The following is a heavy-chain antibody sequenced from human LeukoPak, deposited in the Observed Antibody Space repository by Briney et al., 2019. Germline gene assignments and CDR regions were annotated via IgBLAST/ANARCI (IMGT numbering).Heavy chain of an antibody. CDR2: ISGGGSGT. Sequence: GGSLRHSCAASGFTFSSYAMTWVRQAPGKGLEWVSAISGGGSGTYYADSVKGRFTISRVNSKNTLYLQVNSLRAEDTAVYYCAKAADIVVERAGVHYLANWCQGTLVTVSS. CDR3: AKAADIVVERAGVHYLAN. J-gene: IGHJ4*02. CDR1: GFTFSSYA. V-gene: IGHV3-23*01. D-gene: IGHD2-2*01.